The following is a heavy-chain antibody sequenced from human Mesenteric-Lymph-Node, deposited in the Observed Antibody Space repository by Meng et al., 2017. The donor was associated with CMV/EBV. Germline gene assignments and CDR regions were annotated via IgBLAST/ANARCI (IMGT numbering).Heavy chain of an antibody. J-gene: IGHJ4*02. V-gene: IGHV3-53*01. CDR3: VWGSTLHGDY. CDR1: GFTVSTNY. Sequence: GGSLSLSCAASGFTVSTNYMSWVRQAPGKGLEWVSIIYAGGSTYYADSVEGRFTISGDNSKSSFYLQMNSLRAEDTAVYYCVWGSTLHGDYWGEGTPVTVSS. D-gene: IGHD7-27*01. CDR2: IYAGGST.